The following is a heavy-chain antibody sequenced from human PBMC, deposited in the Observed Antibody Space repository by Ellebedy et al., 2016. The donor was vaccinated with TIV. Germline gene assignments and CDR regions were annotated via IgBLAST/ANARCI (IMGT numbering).Heavy chain of an antibody. CDR1: GDSITNGSVY. V-gene: IGHV4-61*09. Sequence: SETLSLTXSVTGDSITNGSVYWSWLREPAGKGLEWIGHFYSRGTTNYNPSFNSRVTISVDTSKNQFSLKLSSVTAADTAVYYCARARGRGSGSYYNHYYYYYGMDVWGQGTTVTVSS. J-gene: IGHJ6*02. D-gene: IGHD3-10*01. CDR2: FYSRGTT. CDR3: ARARGRGSGSYYNHYYYYYGMDV.